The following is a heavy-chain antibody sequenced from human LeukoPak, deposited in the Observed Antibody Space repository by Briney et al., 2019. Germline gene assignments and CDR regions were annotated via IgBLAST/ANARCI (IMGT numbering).Heavy chain of an antibody. CDR1: GFPFSSYW. CDR2: IKQDGSKK. V-gene: IGHV3-7*03. Sequence: GGSLRLSCVASGFPFSSYWMTWVRQAPGKGLEWVANIKQDGSKKSYVDSVKGRFTISRDNAKNSLYLQMNSLRAEDTAVYYCASAYYDILTGYGPFDYWGQGTLVTVSS. CDR3: ASAYYDILTGYGPFDY. J-gene: IGHJ4*02. D-gene: IGHD3-9*01.